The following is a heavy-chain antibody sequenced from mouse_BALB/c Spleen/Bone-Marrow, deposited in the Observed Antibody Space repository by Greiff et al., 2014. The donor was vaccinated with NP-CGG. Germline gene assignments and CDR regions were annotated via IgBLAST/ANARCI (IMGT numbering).Heavy chain of an antibody. CDR2: ISYSGST. CDR3: ARGRPYYFDY. V-gene: IGHV3-2*02. J-gene: IGHJ2*01. CDR1: GFSITSDYV. Sequence: EVKLVQSGPGLVKPSQSLSLTCTVAGFSITSDYVWYWIRQFPGNKLEWMGYISYSGSTNYNPSLKSRISFTRDTSQNQFFLQMNSVTTEDTATYYCARGRPYYFDYWGQGTTLTVSS.